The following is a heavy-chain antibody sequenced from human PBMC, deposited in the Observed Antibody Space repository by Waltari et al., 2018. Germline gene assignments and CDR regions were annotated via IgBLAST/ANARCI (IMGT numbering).Heavy chain of an antibody. CDR3: ASAPAYGDYVDY. D-gene: IGHD4-17*01. CDR1: GFTFSSYW. Sequence: EVQLVESGGGLVQPGGSLRLSCAASGFTFSSYWMSWVRQAPGKGLEWVANIKQDGSGKYYVDTVKGRVTISRDNAKNSLYLQKNSLRAEDTAVYYCASAPAYGDYVDYWGQGTLVTGSS. CDR2: IKQDGSGK. J-gene: IGHJ4*02. V-gene: IGHV3-7*01.